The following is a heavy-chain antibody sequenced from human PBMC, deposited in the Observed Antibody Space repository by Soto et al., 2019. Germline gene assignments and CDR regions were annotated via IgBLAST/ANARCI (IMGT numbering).Heavy chain of an antibody. CDR3: ARSMAGYCSGGSCYPV. CDR1: WFSLSTSGMC. CDR2: IDWDDDK. D-gene: IGHD2-15*01. Sequence: SGPTLGNPPQTLPLTCTFSWFSLSTSGMCVSWIRQPPGKALEWLARIDWDDDKYYSTSLKTRLTISKDTSKNQVVLTMTNMDPVDTATYYCARSMAGYCSGGSCYPVWGKGTTVTVSS. J-gene: IGHJ6*04. V-gene: IGHV2-70*11.